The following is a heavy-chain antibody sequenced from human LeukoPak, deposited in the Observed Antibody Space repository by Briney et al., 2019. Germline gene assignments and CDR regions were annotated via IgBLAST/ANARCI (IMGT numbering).Heavy chain of an antibody. CDR1: GFTFSSYA. CDR2: ISYDGSNK. D-gene: IGHD3-10*01. CDR3: ARSPTGGITMVRGVIYYYYYGMDV. J-gene: IGHJ6*02. Sequence: GGSLRLSCAASGFTFSSYAMHWVRQAPGKGLEWVAVISYDGSNKYYADSVKGRFTISRDNSKNTLYLQMNSLRAEDTAVYYCARSPTGGITMVRGVIYYYYYGMDVWGQGTTVTVSS. V-gene: IGHV3-30-3*01.